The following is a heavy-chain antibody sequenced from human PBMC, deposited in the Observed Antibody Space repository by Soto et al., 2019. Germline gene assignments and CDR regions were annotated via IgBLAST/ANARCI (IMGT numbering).Heavy chain of an antibody. CDR1: GFNFRIYT. V-gene: IGHV3-21*01. Sequence: GGSLRLSCVGSGFNFRIYTMNWVRQAPGKRPEWVSSISQTGDYIFYADSVKGRFTISRDNSKNTLYLEMNSLRGEDTAVYYCAKDLIATVYAVISGYYHGLDVWGQGTAVTVSS. D-gene: IGHD2-21*01. CDR2: ISQTGDYI. J-gene: IGHJ6*02. CDR3: AKDLIATVYAVISGYYHGLDV.